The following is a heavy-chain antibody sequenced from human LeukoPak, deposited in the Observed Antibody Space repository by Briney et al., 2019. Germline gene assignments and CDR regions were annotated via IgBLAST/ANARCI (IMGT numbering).Heavy chain of an antibody. CDR3: TRRGDGYNYGY. CDR1: GFTFSGSA. CDR2: IGSKANSYAT. Sequence: GGSLRLSCAASGFTFSGSAMHWVRQASGKGLEWVGRIGSKANSYATAYAASVKGRFTISRDDSKNTAYLQMNSLKTEDTAVYYCTRRGDGYNYGYWGQGTLVTVSS. J-gene: IGHJ4*02. V-gene: IGHV3-73*01. D-gene: IGHD5-24*01.